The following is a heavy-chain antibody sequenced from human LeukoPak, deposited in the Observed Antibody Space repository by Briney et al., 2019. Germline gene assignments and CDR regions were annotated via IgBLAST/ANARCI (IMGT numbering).Heavy chain of an antibody. CDR1: GFTFDDYA. Sequence: PGGSLRLSCAASGFTFDDYAMHWVRQAPGKGLEWVSLISWDGGNTYYADSVKGRFTISRDNSKNSLYLQMNSLRAQDTALYYCAKDFSREGVGATFDYWGQGTLVTVS. D-gene: IGHD1-26*01. J-gene: IGHJ4*02. CDR3: AKDFSREGVGATFDY. CDR2: ISWDGGNT. V-gene: IGHV3-43D*04.